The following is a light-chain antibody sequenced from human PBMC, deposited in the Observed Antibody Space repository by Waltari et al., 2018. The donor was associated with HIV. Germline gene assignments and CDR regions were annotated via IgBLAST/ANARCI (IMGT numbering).Light chain of an antibody. Sequence: SYVLTQPPSISVAPGKTAKITCAGKNIGNRDVHWYQQKPGQAPILVIFDDDDRPSGIPYRLSGSNSDHTATLTINRVEVGDEGDYYCQVWDSGSVHVFGSGTTVTVL. CDR1: NIGNRD. J-gene: IGLJ1*01. CDR2: DDD. CDR3: QVWDSGSVHV. V-gene: IGLV3-21*01.